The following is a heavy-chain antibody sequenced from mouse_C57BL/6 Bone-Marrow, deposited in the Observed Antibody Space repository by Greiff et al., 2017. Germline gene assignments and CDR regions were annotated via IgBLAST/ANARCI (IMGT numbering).Heavy chain of an antibody. V-gene: IGHV1-42*01. CDR2: INPSTGGT. CDR1: GYSFTGYY. D-gene: IGHD4-1*02. CDR3: ATNWDVIAY. J-gene: IGHJ3*01. Sequence: EVQVVESGPELVKPGASVKISCKASGYSFTGYYMNWVKQSPEKSLEWIGEINPSTGGTTYNQKFKAKATLTVDKSSSTAYMQLKSLTSEDSAVYYCATNWDVIAYWGQGTLVTVSA.